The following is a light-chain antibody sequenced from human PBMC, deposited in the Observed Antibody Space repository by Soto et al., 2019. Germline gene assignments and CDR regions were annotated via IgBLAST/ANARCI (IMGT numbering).Light chain of an antibody. CDR3: MQGTHWPPLLT. CDR2: KVS. V-gene: IGKV2-30*01. J-gene: IGKJ4*01. Sequence: DVVMTQSPLSLPVTLGQPASISCRSSQSLVYNDGNTYLNWFQQRPGQSPRRLIYKVSNRDSGVPDRFSGSGSGTDFTLKISRVEAEDVGVYYCMQGTHWPPLLTFGGGTKVEIK. CDR1: QSLVYNDGNTY.